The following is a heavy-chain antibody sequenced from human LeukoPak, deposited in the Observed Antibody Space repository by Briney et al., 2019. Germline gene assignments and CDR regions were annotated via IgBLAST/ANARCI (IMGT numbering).Heavy chain of an antibody. Sequence: SETLSLTCAVSGDSISTTNYYWSWIRQPPGKGLEWIGEINHSGSTNYSPSLKSRVTISVDTSKNQFSLKLSSVTAADTAVYYCARGPSTVTTNLYYFDYWGQGTLVTVSS. CDR3: ARGPSTVTTNLYYFDY. D-gene: IGHD4-17*01. V-gene: IGHV4-34*01. J-gene: IGHJ4*02. CDR2: INHSGST. CDR1: GDSISTTNYY.